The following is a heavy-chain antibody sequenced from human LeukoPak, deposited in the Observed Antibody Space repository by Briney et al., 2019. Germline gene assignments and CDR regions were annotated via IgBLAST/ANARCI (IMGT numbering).Heavy chain of an antibody. CDR2: ISYDGSNK. J-gene: IGHJ4*02. CDR1: GFTFSGYP. Sequence: GKSLRLSCAASGFTFSGYPIHWVRQAPGKGLEWVAVISYDGSNKYYADSVKGRFTISRDNSKNTLYLQMNSLRAEDTAVYYCARDIARDFWSGYYTGSLDYWGQGTLVTVSS. V-gene: IGHV3-30-3*01. CDR3: ARDIARDFWSGYYTGSLDY. D-gene: IGHD3-3*01.